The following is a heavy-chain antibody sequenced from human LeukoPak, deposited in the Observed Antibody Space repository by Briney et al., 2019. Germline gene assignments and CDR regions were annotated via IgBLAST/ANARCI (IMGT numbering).Heavy chain of an antibody. D-gene: IGHD1-1*01. CDR2: IDTDGNDR. Sequence: PGRSLRLSCAASGFTFTRYWMHWVRQTPGKGLVWVSRIDTDGNDRSYADSVKGRFTISRDNGKNTLYLQMNSLRGEDTAVYYCTRDRYPTAREFDYWGQGTLVTVSS. CDR3: TRDRYPTAREFDY. V-gene: IGHV3-74*01. J-gene: IGHJ4*02. CDR1: GFTFTRYW.